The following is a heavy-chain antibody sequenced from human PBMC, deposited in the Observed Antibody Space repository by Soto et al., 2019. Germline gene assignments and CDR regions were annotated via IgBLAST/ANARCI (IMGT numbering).Heavy chain of an antibody. CDR3: ARAVYSYRWLDP. D-gene: IGHD2-21*01. J-gene: IGHJ5*02. CDR1: GGTFSSYA. V-gene: IGHV1-69*05. CDR2: IIPIFGTA. Sequence: GASVKVSCKASGGTFSSYAISWVRQAPGQGLEWMGGIIPIFGTANYAQKFQGRVTMTTDTSTSTAYMELRSLRSDDTAVYYCARAVYSYRWLDPWGQGTLVTVYS.